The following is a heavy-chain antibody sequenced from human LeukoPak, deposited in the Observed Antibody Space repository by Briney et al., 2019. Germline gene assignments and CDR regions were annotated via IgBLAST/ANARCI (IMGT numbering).Heavy chain of an antibody. D-gene: IGHD3-10*01. J-gene: IGHJ4*02. CDR2: ISSTSRTI. V-gene: IGHV3-48*01. Sequence: GGSLRLPCAGSGFTFTTYSMNWVRQAPGKGLEWVSYISSTSRTIYYADSVKGRFTISRDNSKNTLFLQMSSLRAEDTAVYYCAKLTRYGSGSYCDYWGQGTLVTVSS. CDR1: GFTFTTYS. CDR3: AKLTRYGSGSYCDY.